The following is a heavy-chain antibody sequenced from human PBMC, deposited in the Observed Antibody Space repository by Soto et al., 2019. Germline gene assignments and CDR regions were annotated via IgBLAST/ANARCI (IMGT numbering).Heavy chain of an antibody. Sequence: GEYLQISCKGSGYSFAGYWITWVRQKPGKGLEWMGRIDPSDSQTYYSPSFRGHVTISATKSITTVFLQWSSLRASDTAMYYCARQIYYSYTGPSFQNYFDSWGPGTPVTGST. V-gene: IGHV5-10-1*01. J-gene: IGHJ4*02. CDR3: ARQIYYSYTGPSFQNYFDS. D-gene: IGHD3-10*01. CDR1: GYSFAGYW. CDR2: IDPSDSQT.